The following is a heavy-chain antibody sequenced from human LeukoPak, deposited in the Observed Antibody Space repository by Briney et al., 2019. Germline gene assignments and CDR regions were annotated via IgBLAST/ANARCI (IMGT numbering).Heavy chain of an antibody. J-gene: IGHJ4*02. CDR3: AKLGVRSSAGEDY. D-gene: IGHD3-10*01. CDR2: VYGNGDGI. CDR1: GFDFSTYV. Sequence: GGSLRLSCAASGFDFSTYVMYWVRQAPGKALVWVSAVYGNGDGISYADSVKGRFTISRDNSKNTLYLQMNSLRPEDTALYYCAKLGVRSSAGEDYWGQGTLVTVSS. V-gene: IGHV3-23*01.